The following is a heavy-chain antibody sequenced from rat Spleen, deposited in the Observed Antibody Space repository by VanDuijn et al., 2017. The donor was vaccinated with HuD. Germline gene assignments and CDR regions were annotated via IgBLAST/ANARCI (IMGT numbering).Heavy chain of an antibody. V-gene: IGHV2-63*01. J-gene: IGHJ4*01. CDR3: TRDRAYTTDPYVMDA. CDR2: MWYDGDT. D-gene: IGHD1-6*01. Sequence: QVQLKESGPGLVQPSETLSLTCTVSGFSLTSYSVSWVRQPSGKGPEWMGRMWYDGDTAYNSALKSRLSISRDPSKNQVFLKMNSLQTDDTGTYYCTRDRAYTTDPYVMDAWGQGASVTVSS. CDR1: GFSLTSYS.